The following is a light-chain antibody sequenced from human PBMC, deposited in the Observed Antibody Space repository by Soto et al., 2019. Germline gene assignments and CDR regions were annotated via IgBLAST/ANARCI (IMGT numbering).Light chain of an antibody. CDR2: NNN. Sequence: QSVLTQPPSASGTPAQRVTISCSGSSSNIGSNTVNWYQQLPGTAPKLLIYNNNQRPSGVPDRFSGSKSGTSASLAISGLQSEDEADYYCAAWDDSLNGVVFGGGTKLTVL. CDR3: AAWDDSLNGVV. J-gene: IGLJ3*02. V-gene: IGLV1-44*01. CDR1: SSNIGSNT.